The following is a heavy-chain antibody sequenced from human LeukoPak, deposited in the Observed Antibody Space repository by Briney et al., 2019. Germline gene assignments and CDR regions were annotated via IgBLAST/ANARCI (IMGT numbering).Heavy chain of an antibody. J-gene: IGHJ4*02. D-gene: IGHD1-26*01. CDR2: IYFSGST. Sequence: SETLSLTCTVSGGSISSHYWSWIRQPPGKGLEWIGYIYFSGSTNYNPSLKSRVTISVDKSKNQFSLKLSSVTAADTAVYYCARDNVGAKTGVDYWGQGTLVTVSS. CDR3: ARDNVGAKTGVDY. V-gene: IGHV4-59*11. CDR1: GGSISSHY.